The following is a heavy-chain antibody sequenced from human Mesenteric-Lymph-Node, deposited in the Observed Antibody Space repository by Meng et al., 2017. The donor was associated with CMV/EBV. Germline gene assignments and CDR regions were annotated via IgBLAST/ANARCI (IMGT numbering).Heavy chain of an antibody. J-gene: IGHJ5*02. V-gene: IGHV4-38-2*02. Sequence: GSLRLSCTVSGYSISSGYYWGWIRQPPGKGLEWIGSVYHSGSTSYNPSLKSRVTISLDTSKNQFSLKLTSVTAADTAVYYCARVTDFWSGITMGKFDPWGQGTLVTVSS. CDR2: VYHSGST. CDR3: ARVTDFWSGITMGKFDP. D-gene: IGHD3-3*01. CDR1: GYSISSGYY.